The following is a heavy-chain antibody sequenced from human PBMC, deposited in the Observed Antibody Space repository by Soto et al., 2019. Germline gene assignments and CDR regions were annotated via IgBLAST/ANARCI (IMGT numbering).Heavy chain of an antibody. D-gene: IGHD6-13*01. CDR1: GFTFSSYA. V-gene: IGHV3-23*01. J-gene: IGHJ4*02. Sequence: GGSLRLSCAASGFTFSSYAMSWVRQAPGKGLEWVSSISASGDSTHNADSVKGRFAISRDNSKNTLDLQLNSLTADDTAVYYCAKGGLYTSSWYGGYWGQGTLVTVSS. CDR3: AKGGLYTSSWYGGY. CDR2: ISASGDST.